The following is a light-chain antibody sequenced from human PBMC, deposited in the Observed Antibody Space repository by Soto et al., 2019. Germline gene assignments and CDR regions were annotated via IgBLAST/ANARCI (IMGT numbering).Light chain of an antibody. CDR3: QQYGSSPRT. V-gene: IGKV3-20*01. Sequence: EIVMTQSPATLSLSPGERATLSCRASQSVSSNLAWYQQKPGQAPRLLIFGASTRAAGFPDRFSGSGSGTDFTLTISRLEPEDFAVYYCQQYGSSPRTFGQGTKVDIK. CDR1: QSVSSN. CDR2: GAS. J-gene: IGKJ1*01.